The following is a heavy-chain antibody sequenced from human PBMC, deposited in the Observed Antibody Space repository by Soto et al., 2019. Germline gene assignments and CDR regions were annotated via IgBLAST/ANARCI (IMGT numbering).Heavy chain of an antibody. Sequence: QVQLQESGPGLVKPSETLSLTCTVSGGSISSYYWSWIRQPPGKGLEWIGYIYYSGSTNYHPSLTSRVTISVDTSKNQFSLKLSSVTAADTAGYYCARRWGSAADYWGQGTLVTVSS. D-gene: IGHD2-15*01. CDR3: ARRWGSAADY. CDR1: GGSISSYY. V-gene: IGHV4-59*08. CDR2: IYYSGST. J-gene: IGHJ4*02.